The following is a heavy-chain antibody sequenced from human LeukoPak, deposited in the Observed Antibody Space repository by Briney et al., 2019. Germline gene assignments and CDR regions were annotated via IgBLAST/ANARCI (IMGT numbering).Heavy chain of an antibody. CDR3: ARDGYSSSLNYYYYYMDV. D-gene: IGHD6-13*01. CDR2: IIPIFGTA. J-gene: IGHJ6*03. Sequence: ASVKVSCKASGYTFTSYGISWVRQAPGQGLEWMGGIIPIFGTANYAQKFQGRVTITTDESTSTAYMELSSLRSEDTAVYYCARDGYSSSLNYYYYYMDVWGKGTTVTVSS. V-gene: IGHV1-69*05. CDR1: GYTFTSYG.